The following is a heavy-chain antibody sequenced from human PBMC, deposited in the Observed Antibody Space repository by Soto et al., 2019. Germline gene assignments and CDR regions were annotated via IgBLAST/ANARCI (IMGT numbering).Heavy chain of an antibody. J-gene: IGHJ3*02. Sequence: QVQLVQSGAEVKKPGASVNVSCKASGYSFAKYAIHWVRQAPGQRLEWMGWIDGGSGNTRFSQKFQGRVTISRDPSATTAYLELTSLRSEDTAVYYCARTASCAFDIWGQGTMVSIFS. CDR2: IDGGSGNT. CDR1: GYSFAKYA. CDR3: ARTASCAFDI. V-gene: IGHV1-3*01. D-gene: IGHD5-18*01.